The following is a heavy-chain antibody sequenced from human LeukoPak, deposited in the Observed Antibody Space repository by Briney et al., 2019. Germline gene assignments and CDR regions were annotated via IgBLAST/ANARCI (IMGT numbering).Heavy chain of an antibody. V-gene: IGHV3-21*01. J-gene: IGHJ4*02. Sequence: GGSLRLSCAASRFTFSSYSMNWVRQAPGKGLEWVSSISSSSSYIYYADSVKGRFTISRDNAKNSLYLQMNSLRAEDTAVYYCARTDGSGSYYFDYWGQGTLVTVSS. D-gene: IGHD3-10*01. CDR3: ARTDGSGSYYFDY. CDR2: ISSSSSYI. CDR1: RFTFSSYS.